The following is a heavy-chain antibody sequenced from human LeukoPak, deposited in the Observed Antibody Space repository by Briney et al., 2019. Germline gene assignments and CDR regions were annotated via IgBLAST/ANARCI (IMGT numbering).Heavy chain of an antibody. CDR3: AREEQLVLDDAFDI. CDR2: INHSGST. Sequence: SETLSLTCVVYGGSFSGYYWSWIRQPPGKGLEWIGEINHSGSTNYNPSLKSRVTMSVDTSKNQFSLKLSSVTAADTAVYYCAREEQLVLDDAFDIWGQGTMVTVSS. V-gene: IGHV4-34*01. CDR1: GGSFSGYY. J-gene: IGHJ3*02. D-gene: IGHD6-13*01.